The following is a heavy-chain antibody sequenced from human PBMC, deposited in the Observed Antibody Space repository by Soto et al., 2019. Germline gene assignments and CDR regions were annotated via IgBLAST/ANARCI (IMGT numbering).Heavy chain of an antibody. D-gene: IGHD6-6*01. V-gene: IGHV1-18*01. CDR2: ISAYSGNT. J-gene: IGHJ5*02. CDR3: ARALSIAARGDWFDP. CDR1: GYTFTSYG. Sequence: ASVKVSCKASGYTFTSYGISWVRQAPGQGLEWMGWISAYSGNTNYAQKLQGRVTMTTDTSTSTAYMELRSLRSDDTAVYYCARALSIAARGDWFDPWGQGTLVTVSS.